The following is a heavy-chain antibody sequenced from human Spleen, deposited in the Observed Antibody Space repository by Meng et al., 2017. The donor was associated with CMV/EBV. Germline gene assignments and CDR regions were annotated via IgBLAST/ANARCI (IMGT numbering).Heavy chain of an antibody. CDR3: ASIAAAGTAIVY. CDR1: GGSFSGYD. Sequence: QVQLEDSGPGLLKPSESLSLTCAVYGGSFSGYDWSWIRQPPGKGLEWIGEINHSGSTNYNPSLKSRVTISVDTSKNQFSLKLSSVTAADTAVYYCASIAAAGTAIVYWGQGTLVTVSS. D-gene: IGHD6-13*01. V-gene: IGHV4-34*01. J-gene: IGHJ4*02. CDR2: INHSGST.